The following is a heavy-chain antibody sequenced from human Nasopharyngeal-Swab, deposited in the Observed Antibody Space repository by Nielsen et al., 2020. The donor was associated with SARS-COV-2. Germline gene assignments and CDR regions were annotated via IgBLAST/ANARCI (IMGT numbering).Heavy chain of an antibody. D-gene: IGHD6-19*01. CDR1: GGSISSSSYY. V-gene: IGHV4-39*01. CDR2: IYYSGST. J-gene: IGHJ4*02. CDR3: ARRPARPGIAVAGTH. Sequence: ESLKISCTVSGGSISSSSYYWGWIRQPPGKGLEWIGSIYYSGSTYYNPSLKSRVTISVDTSKNQFSLKLSSVTAADTAVYCCARRPARPGIAVAGTHWGQGTLVTVSS.